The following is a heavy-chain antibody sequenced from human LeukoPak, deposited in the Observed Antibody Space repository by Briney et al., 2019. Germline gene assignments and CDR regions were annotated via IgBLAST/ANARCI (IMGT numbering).Heavy chain of an antibody. CDR3: VKDGSGSYYTYYFDY. CDR2: ISSNGGST. D-gene: IGHD3-10*01. Sequence: GGSLRLSCSASGFTFSRYAMHWVRQAPGKRLEYVSAISSNGGSTYYADSVKGRFTISRDNSKNTLYLQMSSLRAEDTAVYYCVKDGSGSYYTYYFDYWGQGTLVTVSS. V-gene: IGHV3-64D*06. CDR1: GFTFSRYA. J-gene: IGHJ4*02.